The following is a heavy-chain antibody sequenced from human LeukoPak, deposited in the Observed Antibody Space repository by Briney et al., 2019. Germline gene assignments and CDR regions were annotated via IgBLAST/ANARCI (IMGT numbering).Heavy chain of an antibody. J-gene: IGHJ4*02. CDR3: ARDGTLNYYDSSGHDY. CDR2: ISSNGAGT. V-gene: IGHV3-23*01. D-gene: IGHD3-22*01. CDR1: GFTFSNYA. Sequence: GGSLRLSCAASGFTFSNYAMSWVRQAPGKGLEWVSSISSNGAGTYYTDSVKGRFIISRDNSKNTLYLQMNSLRAEDTAVYYCARDGTLNYYDSSGHDYWGQGTLVTVPS.